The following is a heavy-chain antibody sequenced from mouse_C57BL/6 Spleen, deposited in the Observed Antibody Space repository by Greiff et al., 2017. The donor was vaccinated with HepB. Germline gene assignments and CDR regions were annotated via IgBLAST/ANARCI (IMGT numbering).Heavy chain of an antibody. CDR3: ARDEEGRAFYAMDY. J-gene: IGHJ4*01. Sequence: VQLQQPGAELVRPGSSVKLSCKASGYTFTSYWMDWVKQRPGQGLEWIGNIYPSDSETHYNQKFKDKATLTVDKSSSTAYMQLSSLTSEDSAVYYGARDEEGRAFYAMDYWGQGTSVTVSS. V-gene: IGHV1-61*01. D-gene: IGHD3-3*01. CDR2: IYPSDSET. CDR1: GYTFTSYW.